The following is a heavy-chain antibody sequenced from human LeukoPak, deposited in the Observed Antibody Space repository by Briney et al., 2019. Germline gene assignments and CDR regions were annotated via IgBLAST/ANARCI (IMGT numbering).Heavy chain of an antibody. D-gene: IGHD6-13*01. CDR3: ARDTSSSWSYYYYYMDV. V-gene: IGHV1-18*01. Sequence: ASVKVSCKASGYTFTSYGISWVRQAPGQGLEWMGWISAYNGNTNYAQKLQGRVTMTTDTSTSTAYMELRSLRSDDTAVYYCARDTSSSWSYYYYYMDVWGKGTTVTVSS. J-gene: IGHJ6*03. CDR2: ISAYNGNT. CDR1: GYTFTSYG.